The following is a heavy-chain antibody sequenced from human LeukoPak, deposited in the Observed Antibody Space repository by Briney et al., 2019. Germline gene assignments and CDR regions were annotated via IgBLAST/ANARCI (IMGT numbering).Heavy chain of an antibody. V-gene: IGHV1-69*05. D-gene: IGHD6-19*01. Sequence: ASVKVSCKASGGTFSSYAISWVRQAPGQGLEWMGGIIPIFGTANYAQKFQGRVTITTDESTSTAYMELSSLRSEDTAVYYCARSPFSIAVAGTKYFDYWGQGTLVTVSS. CDR2: IIPIFGTA. CDR3: ARSPFSIAVAGTKYFDY. CDR1: GGTFSSYA. J-gene: IGHJ4*02.